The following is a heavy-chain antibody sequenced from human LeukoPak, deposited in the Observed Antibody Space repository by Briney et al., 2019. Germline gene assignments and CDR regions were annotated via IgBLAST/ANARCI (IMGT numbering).Heavy chain of an antibody. Sequence: GGSLRLSCAASGLTFTNYAMSWVRQAPGKGLEWVSGMSGRGVSTYYADSVKGRFTISSDNSKNTLYLQMNSLRAEDTAIYYCAKDCNGGNCYIDYWGQGTLVTVAS. V-gene: IGHV3-23*01. CDR1: GLTFTNYA. J-gene: IGHJ4*02. CDR3: AKDCNGGNCYIDY. CDR2: MSGRGVST. D-gene: IGHD2-15*01.